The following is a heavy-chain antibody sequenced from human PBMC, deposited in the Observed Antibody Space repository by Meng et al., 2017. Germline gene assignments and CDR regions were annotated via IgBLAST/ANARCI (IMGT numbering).Heavy chain of an antibody. V-gene: IGHV4-38-2*02. J-gene: IGHJ6*02. CDR1: GYSISSGYY. CDR3: ARYGGSSWSYYYYYYGMDV. D-gene: IGHD6-13*01. CDR2: IYHSGST. Sequence: GSLRLSCTVSGYSISSGYYWGWIRQPPGKGLEWIGSIYHSGSTYYNPSLKSRVTISVDTSKNQFSLKLSSVTAADTAVYYCARYGGSSWSYYYYYYGMDVWGQGTTVTVSS.